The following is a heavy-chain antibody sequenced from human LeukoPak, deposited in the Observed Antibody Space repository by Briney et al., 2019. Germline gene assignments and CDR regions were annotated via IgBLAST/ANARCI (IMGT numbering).Heavy chain of an antibody. Sequence: SETLSLSCTVSGGSISSYYWSWIRQPAGKGLEWIGRIYSSGNTNYSPSLKSRVTMSVDTSKNQFSLKLSSVTAADTALYYCARGTSGSYYYFDSWGRGTLVSVSS. V-gene: IGHV4-4*07. CDR2: IYSSGNT. CDR1: GGSISSYY. CDR3: ARGTSGSYYYFDS. J-gene: IGHJ4*02. D-gene: IGHD3-10*01.